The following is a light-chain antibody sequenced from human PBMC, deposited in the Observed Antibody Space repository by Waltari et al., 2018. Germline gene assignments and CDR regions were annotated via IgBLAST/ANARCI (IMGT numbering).Light chain of an antibody. V-gene: IGLV4-69*01. CDR3: ETGGHGTWV. Sequence: QLVLTQSPSASASLGASVKLTCTLSSGHSSNIIAWLQQRPEGGPRYLMKVNSDGRNSKGDDIPDRFSGSSSGAERSLTISSLQSEDEADYYCETGGHGTWVFGGGTKLTVL. CDR2: VNSDGRN. CDR1: SGHSSNI. J-gene: IGLJ3*02.